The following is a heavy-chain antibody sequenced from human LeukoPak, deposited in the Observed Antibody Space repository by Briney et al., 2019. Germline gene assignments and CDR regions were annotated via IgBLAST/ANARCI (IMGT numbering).Heavy chain of an antibody. Sequence: ASVKDSCKASGYTFTSYYMHWVRQAPGQGLEWMGIINPSGGSTSYAQKFQGRVTMTRDTSTSTVYMELSSLRSEDTAVYYCARGEYSGGSCYPECLNFDYWGQGTLVTVSS. D-gene: IGHD2-15*01. CDR2: INPSGGST. CDR1: GYTFTSYY. CDR3: ARGEYSGGSCYPECLNFDY. J-gene: IGHJ4*02. V-gene: IGHV1-46*01.